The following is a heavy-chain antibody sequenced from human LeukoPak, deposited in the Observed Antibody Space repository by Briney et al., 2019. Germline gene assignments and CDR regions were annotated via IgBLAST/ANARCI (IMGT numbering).Heavy chain of an antibody. Sequence: PGGSLRLSCVASGFTFSSYVMHWVRQAPGKGLEWVAVISYDGSNIHYPDSVKGRFTISRDISTDTLWLQMDSLRTEDTAVYYCAKGPLRGTAAAIDYWGQGTLVTVSS. D-gene: IGHD2-2*01. CDR1: GFTFSSYV. V-gene: IGHV3-30*18. CDR2: ISYDGSNI. CDR3: AKGPLRGTAAAIDY. J-gene: IGHJ4*02.